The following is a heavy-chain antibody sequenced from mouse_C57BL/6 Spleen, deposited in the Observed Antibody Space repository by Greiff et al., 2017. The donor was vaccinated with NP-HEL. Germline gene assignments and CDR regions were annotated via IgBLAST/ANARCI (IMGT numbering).Heavy chain of an antibody. CDR1: GYAFSSYW. Sequence: VKVVESGAELVKPGASVKISCKASGYAFSSYWMNWVKQRPGKGLEWIGQIYPGDGDTNYNGKFKGKATLTADKSSSTAYMQLSSLTSEDSAVYFCAREGNYGPWFAYWGQGTLVTVSA. J-gene: IGHJ3*01. D-gene: IGHD1-1*02. V-gene: IGHV1-80*01. CDR3: AREGNYGPWFAY. CDR2: IYPGDGDT.